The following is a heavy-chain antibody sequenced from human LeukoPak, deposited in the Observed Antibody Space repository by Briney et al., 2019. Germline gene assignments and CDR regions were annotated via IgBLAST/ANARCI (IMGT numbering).Heavy chain of an antibody. V-gene: IGHV4-59*08. CDR3: ARHNKLGGFDY. CDR2: IYYSGST. J-gene: IGHJ4*02. D-gene: IGHD7-27*01. CDR1: GGSISSYY. Sequence: SETLSLTCTVSGGSISSYYWSWLRQPPGKGLEWIGYIYYSGSTNYNPSLKSRVTISVDTSKNQFSLKLSSVTAADTAVYYCARHNKLGGFDYWGQGTLVTVSS.